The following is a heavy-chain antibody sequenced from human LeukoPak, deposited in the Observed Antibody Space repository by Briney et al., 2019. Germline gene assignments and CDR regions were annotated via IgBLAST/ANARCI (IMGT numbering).Heavy chain of an antibody. J-gene: IGHJ2*01. V-gene: IGHV3-13*04. CDR1: GFTFSSSD. D-gene: IGHD3-10*01. CDR2: IDTAGGT. Sequence: PGGSLRLSCAASGFTFSSSDMHWVRQGTGKGLEWVSAIDTAGGTYYPGSVKGRFTISRENAKNSLYLQMNSLTAGDTAVYYCARETAGSGFRHFDLWGRGTLVTVSS. CDR3: ARETAGSGFRHFDL.